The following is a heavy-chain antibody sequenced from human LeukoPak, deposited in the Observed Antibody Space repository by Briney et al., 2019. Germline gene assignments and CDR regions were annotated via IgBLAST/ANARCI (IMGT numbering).Heavy chain of an antibody. D-gene: IGHD5-18*01. V-gene: IGHV3-30-3*01. CDR2: ISYDGSNK. Sequence: PGGSLRLSCAASGFTFSSYAMHWVRQAPGKGLEWVAVISYDGSNKYYADSVKGRFTISRDNSKNTLYLQMNSLRAEDTAVYYCARDKGTAMVTNYYYYYGMDVWDEGTTVTVSS. CDR1: GFTFSSYA. CDR3: ARDKGTAMVTNYYYYYGMDV. J-gene: IGHJ6*04.